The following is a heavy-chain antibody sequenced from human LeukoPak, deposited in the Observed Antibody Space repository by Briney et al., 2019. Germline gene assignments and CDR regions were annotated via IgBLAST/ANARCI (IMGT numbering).Heavy chain of an antibody. J-gene: IGHJ5*02. CDR3: ARGGPLGYCSGGSCNGTLDP. Sequence: GSLRLSCAASGFTFSNYWMSWIRQPPGKGLEWIGEINHSGSTNYNPSLKSRVIISVDTSKNQFSLKLSSVTAADTAVYYCARGGPLGYCSGGSCNGTLDPWGQGTLVTVSS. D-gene: IGHD2-15*01. CDR1: GFTFSNYW. V-gene: IGHV4-34*01. CDR2: INHSGST.